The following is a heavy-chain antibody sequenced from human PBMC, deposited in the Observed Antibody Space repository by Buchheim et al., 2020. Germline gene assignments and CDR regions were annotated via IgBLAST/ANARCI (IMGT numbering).Heavy chain of an antibody. CDR2: IYSGGSS. CDR1: GFTVSSNY. Sequence: EVQLVETGGGLIQPGGSLRLSCAASGFTVSSNYMSWVRQAPGKGLEWVSVIYSGGSSFYADSVKGRFTISRDNSKNTLYFQMNSLRAEDTAVYYCARHGSTYYYDSSASYDYWGQGTL. CDR3: ARHGSTYYYDSSASYDY. D-gene: IGHD3-22*01. V-gene: IGHV3-53*02. J-gene: IGHJ4*02.